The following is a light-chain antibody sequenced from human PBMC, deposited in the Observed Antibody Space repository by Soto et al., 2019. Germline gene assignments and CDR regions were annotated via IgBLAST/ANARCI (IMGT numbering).Light chain of an antibody. CDR2: DAS. Sequence: DVQMTPSPSTLSASVGDRVTITCRASQSISSWLAWYQQKPGKAPKLLIYDASSLESGVPSRFSGSGSGTEFTLTISSLQPDDFATYYCQQYNSYSRWTFGQGTKVDIK. V-gene: IGKV1-5*01. J-gene: IGKJ1*01. CDR1: QSISSW. CDR3: QQYNSYSRWT.